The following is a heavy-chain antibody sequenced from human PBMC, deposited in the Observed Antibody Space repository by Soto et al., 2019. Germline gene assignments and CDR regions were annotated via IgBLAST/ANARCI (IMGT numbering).Heavy chain of an antibody. CDR3: AKGGRQWLVTSDFNY. CDR1: GITYSCYA. D-gene: IGHD6-19*01. CDR2: ISGSGDST. Sequence: PGGSLRLSCAASGITYSCYAMNCVRQAPGKGLEWVSVISGSGDSTYYTDSVKGRFTISRDSSKNTVSLEMTSLRAEDTAVYYCAKGGRQWLVTSDFNYWGQGALVTVSS. J-gene: IGHJ4*02. V-gene: IGHV3-23*01.